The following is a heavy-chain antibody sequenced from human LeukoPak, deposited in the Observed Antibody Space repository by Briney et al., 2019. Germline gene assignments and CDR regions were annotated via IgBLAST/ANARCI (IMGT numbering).Heavy chain of an antibody. CDR1: GGSISSGGYY. CDR3: ARRLVTMMARSGMDV. V-gene: IGHV4-61*08. Sequence: ASETLSLTCTVSGGSISSGGYYWSWIRQPPGRGLELIVYIEDSGSTYYNPSPKTRFTISVDTSKNQFSLKLSSVTAADTAVYYCARRLVTMMARSGMDVWGQGTTVTVSS. D-gene: IGHD3-22*01. CDR2: IEDSGST. J-gene: IGHJ6*02.